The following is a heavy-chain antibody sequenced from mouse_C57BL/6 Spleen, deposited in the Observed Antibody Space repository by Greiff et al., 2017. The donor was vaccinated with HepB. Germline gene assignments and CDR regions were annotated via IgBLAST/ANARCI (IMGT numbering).Heavy chain of an antibody. Sequence: EVKLVESGGGLVKPGGSLKLSCAASGFTFSSYAMSWVRQTPEKRLEWVATISDGGSYTYYPDNVKGRFTISRDNAKNNLYLQMSHLKSEDTAMYYCASHYYEYDVGYFDVWGTGTTVTVSS. V-gene: IGHV5-4*03. CDR3: ASHYYEYDVGYFDV. CDR1: GFTFSSYA. D-gene: IGHD2-4*01. CDR2: ISDGGSYT. J-gene: IGHJ1*03.